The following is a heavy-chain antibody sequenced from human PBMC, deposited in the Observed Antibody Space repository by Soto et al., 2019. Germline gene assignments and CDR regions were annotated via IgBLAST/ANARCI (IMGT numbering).Heavy chain of an antibody. CDR2: ISATGGTT. V-gene: IGHV3-23*01. D-gene: IGHD6-19*01. CDR3: AMASSAWYGSKNYYFDS. CDR1: GFTFSDYA. Sequence: EVHLSESGGGVVQPGGSLRLSCVVSGFTFSDYAMDWVRQAPGKGLEWVSEISATGGTTNYADSVKGRYTISRDNSNNTLYLKLTNLRAEDTAMFYCAMASSAWYGSKNYYFDSWGQGALVTVSS. J-gene: IGHJ4*02.